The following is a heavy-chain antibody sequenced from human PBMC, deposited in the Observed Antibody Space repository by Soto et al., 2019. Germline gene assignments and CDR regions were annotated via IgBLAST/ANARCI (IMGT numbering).Heavy chain of an antibody. CDR1: GGSISSSSYY. Sequence: SETLSLTCTVSGGSISSSSYYWGWIRQPPGKGLEWIGSIYYSGSTYYNPSLKSRVTISVDTSKNQFSLKLSSVTAADTAVYYCARTGSSSWYWFDPWGQGTLVTVSS. J-gene: IGHJ5*02. CDR3: ARTGSSSWYWFDP. D-gene: IGHD6-13*01. V-gene: IGHV4-39*01. CDR2: IYYSGST.